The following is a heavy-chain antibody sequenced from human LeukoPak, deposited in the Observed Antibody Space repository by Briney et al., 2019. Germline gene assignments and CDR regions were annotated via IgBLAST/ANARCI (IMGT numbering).Heavy chain of an antibody. Sequence: PGGSLRLSCAASGFTFRSYSMNWVRQAPGKGLEWVSLVSGDGGSTYYADSVKGRFTISRDNSKNSLYLQMNSLRTEDTALYYRAKELYSSSWTNWFDPWGQGTLVTVSS. J-gene: IGHJ5*02. CDR2: VSGDGGST. CDR1: GFTFRSYS. CDR3: AKELYSSSWTNWFDP. D-gene: IGHD6-13*01. V-gene: IGHV3-43*02.